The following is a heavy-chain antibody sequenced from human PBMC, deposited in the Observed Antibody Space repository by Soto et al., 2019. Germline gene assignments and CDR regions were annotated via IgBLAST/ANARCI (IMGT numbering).Heavy chain of an antibody. CDR1: GDTFTRYY. Sequence: SMQVSCKAPGDTFTRYYLNWVREAPGQGLEWMGVINPHGGSTKYAQKFQGRITMTRDTSRSTVYMELSSLRSDDTAIYYCARSAGGNFGIIIEGSNWFDPWGQGTLVTVSS. V-gene: IGHV1-46*01. J-gene: IGHJ5*02. CDR3: ARSAGGNFGIIIEGSNWFDP. D-gene: IGHD3-3*01. CDR2: INPHGGST.